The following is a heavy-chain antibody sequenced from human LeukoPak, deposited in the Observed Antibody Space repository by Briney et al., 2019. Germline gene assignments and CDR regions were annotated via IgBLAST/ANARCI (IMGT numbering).Heavy chain of an antibody. D-gene: IGHD6-13*01. CDR3: ARVLAAAGNNWFDP. Sequence: SETLSLTCTVSGGSISSYYWSWIRQPAGKGLEWIGRIYTSGSTNYNPSLKSRVTMSVDTSKNQFSPKLSSVTAADTAVYYCARVLAAAGNNWFDPWGQGTLVTVSS. CDR2: IYTSGST. J-gene: IGHJ5*02. CDR1: GGSISSYY. V-gene: IGHV4-4*07.